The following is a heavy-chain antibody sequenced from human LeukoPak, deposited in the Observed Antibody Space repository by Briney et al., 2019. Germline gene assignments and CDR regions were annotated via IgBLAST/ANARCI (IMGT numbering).Heavy chain of an antibody. CDR2: IFSSGNT. CDR3: VRDRLGSGNYFDY. J-gene: IGHJ4*02. CDR1: GASINSYY. D-gene: IGHD1-26*01. V-gene: IGHV4-59*01. Sequence: SETLSLTCTVSGASINSYYWSWIRQPPGKGLEWIACIFSSGNTDYNPSLKSRVTVSLDTSKNQFSLNLRSVTAADTAVYYCVRDRLGSGNYFDYWSQGTLVTVSS.